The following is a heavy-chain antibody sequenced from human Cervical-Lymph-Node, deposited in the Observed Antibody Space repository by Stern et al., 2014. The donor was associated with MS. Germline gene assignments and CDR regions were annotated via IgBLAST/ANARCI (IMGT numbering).Heavy chain of an antibody. D-gene: IGHD3-3*01. CDR2: IKSKPDGETT. Sequence: EVHLVESGGGLVKPGGSLRVSCAASGITFSIAWMSWVRQAPGKGLEWVGRIKSKPDGETTDYVAPVKGRFTISRDDSKNTLYLQMDSLKIEDTAVYYCTADVPQVGAGGIDYWGQGTLVTVSS. V-gene: IGHV3-15*01. CDR1: GITFSIAW. J-gene: IGHJ4*02. CDR3: TADVPQVGAGGIDY.